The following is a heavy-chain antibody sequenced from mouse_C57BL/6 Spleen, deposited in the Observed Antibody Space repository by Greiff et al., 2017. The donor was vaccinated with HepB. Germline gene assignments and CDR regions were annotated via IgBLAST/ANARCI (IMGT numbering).Heavy chain of an antibody. CDR2: ISSGGSYT. D-gene: IGHD1-2*01. J-gene: IGHJ1*03. V-gene: IGHV5-6*01. CDR1: GFTFSSYG. Sequence: EVQGVESGGDLVKPGGSLKLSCAASGFTFSSYGMSWVRQTPDKRLEWVATISSGGSYTYYPDSVKGRFTISRDNAKNTLYLQMSSLKSEDTAMYYCARPLLLPRDWYFDVWGTGTTVTVSS. CDR3: ARPLLLPRDWYFDV.